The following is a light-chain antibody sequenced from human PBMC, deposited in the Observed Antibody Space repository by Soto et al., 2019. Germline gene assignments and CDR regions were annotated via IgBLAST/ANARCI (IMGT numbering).Light chain of an antibody. J-gene: IGLJ2*01. Sequence: QAVVTQEPSLTVSPGGTVTLTCGSSTGAVTSGHYPYWFQQKPGQAPRTVIYDTSNKHSWTPARFSGSLLGGKAALTLSGAQPEDEAEYYCLLSCSGARVFGGGTKLTVL. CDR3: LLSCSGARV. V-gene: IGLV7-46*01. CDR1: TGAVTSGHY. CDR2: DTS.